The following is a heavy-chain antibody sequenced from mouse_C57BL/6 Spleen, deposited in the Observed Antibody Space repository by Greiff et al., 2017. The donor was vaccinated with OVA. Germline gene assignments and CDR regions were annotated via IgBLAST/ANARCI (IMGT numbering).Heavy chain of an antibody. J-gene: IGHJ3*01. CDR3: ASIYYDYDGGFAY. D-gene: IGHD2-4*01. CDR2: IDPSDSYT. CDR1: GYTFTSYW. Sequence: VQVQQPGAELVRPGTSVKLSCKASGYTFTSYWMHWVKQRPGQGLEWIGVIDPSDSYTNYNQKFKGKATLTVDTSSSTAYMQLSSLTSEDSAVYYCASIYYDYDGGFAYWGQGTLVTVSA. V-gene: IGHV1-59*01.